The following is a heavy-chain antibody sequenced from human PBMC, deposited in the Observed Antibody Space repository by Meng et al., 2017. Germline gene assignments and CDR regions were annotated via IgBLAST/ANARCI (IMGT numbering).Heavy chain of an antibody. CDR2: IIPIFGTA. CDR3: ARGYYGSGLFDP. CDR1: GGTFSSYA. D-gene: IGHD3-10*01. Sequence: QVQVVRSGAGRKKTGSLVKVSCKASGGTFSSYAISWVRQAPGQGLEWMGGIIPIFGTANYAQKFQGRVTITADKSTSTAYMELSSLRSEDTAVYYCARGYYGSGLFDPWGQGTLVTVSS. J-gene: IGHJ5*02. V-gene: IGHV1-69*06.